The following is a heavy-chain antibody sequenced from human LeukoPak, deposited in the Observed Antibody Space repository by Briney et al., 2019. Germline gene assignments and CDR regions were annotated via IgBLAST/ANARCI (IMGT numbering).Heavy chain of an antibody. Sequence: GGSLRLSCATSGFTFSSIWMSWVRQAPGKGLEWVANIKQDGSETNYVDPVKGRFTISRDNVKNSLHLQMNSLRVEDTAVYYCAKNGGPHGMDVWGQGTTVTVSS. J-gene: IGHJ6*02. CDR3: AKNGGPHGMDV. D-gene: IGHD3-16*01. CDR1: GFTFSSIW. CDR2: IKQDGSET. V-gene: IGHV3-7*02.